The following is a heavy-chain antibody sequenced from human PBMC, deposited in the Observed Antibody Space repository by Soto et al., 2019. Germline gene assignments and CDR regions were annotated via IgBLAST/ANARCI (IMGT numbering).Heavy chain of an antibody. CDR2: INAYNGNT. CDR1: GYSFTANS. J-gene: IGHJ5*02. Sequence: ASVKVSCKASGYSFTANSMHWVRQAPGQGLEWMGWINAYNGNTNYAQKLQGRVTMTTDTSTSTAYMELRSLRSDDTAVYYCARVSSWFDPWGQGTLVTVSS. V-gene: IGHV1-18*04. CDR3: ARVSSWFDP.